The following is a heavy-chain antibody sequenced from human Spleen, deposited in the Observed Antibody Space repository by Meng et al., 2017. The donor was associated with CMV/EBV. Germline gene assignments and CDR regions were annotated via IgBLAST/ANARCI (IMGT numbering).Heavy chain of an antibody. Sequence: GESLKISCAASGFTFSSYGMHWVRQAPGKGLEWVAFIRYDGSNKYYADSVKGRFTISRDNSKNTLYLQMNSLRAEDTAVYYCAKDIREATWLIYYYYGMDVWGQGTTVTVSS. CDR2: IRYDGSNK. V-gene: IGHV3-30*02. CDR1: GFTFSSYG. J-gene: IGHJ6*02. CDR3: AKDIREATWLIYYYYGMDV. D-gene: IGHD5-12*01.